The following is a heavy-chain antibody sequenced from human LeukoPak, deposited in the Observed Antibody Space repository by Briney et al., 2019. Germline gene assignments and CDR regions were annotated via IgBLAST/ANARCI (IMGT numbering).Heavy chain of an antibody. CDR3: ARGGWYSEY. D-gene: IGHD6-19*01. V-gene: IGHV4-39*07. CDR1: GGSISSSSYY. Sequence: PSETLSLTCTVSGGSISSSSYYWGWIRQPPGKGLEWIGTIYYSGSNYYNPSLKSRVTISVDTSKNQFSLKLSSVTAADTAVYYCARGGWYSEYWGQGTLVTVSS. CDR2: IYYSGSN. J-gene: IGHJ4*02.